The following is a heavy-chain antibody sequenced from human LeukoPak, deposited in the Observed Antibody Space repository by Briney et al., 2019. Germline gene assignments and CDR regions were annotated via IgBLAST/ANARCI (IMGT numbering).Heavy chain of an antibody. V-gene: IGHV3-23*01. CDR3: ARDSEHYYGLGNYYKYYYYMDV. CDR2: ISGSGGST. Sequence: GGSLRLSCAASGFTFSSYAMSWVRQAPGKGLEWVSAISGSGGSTYYADSVKGRFTISRDNSKNTLYLQMNSLRFEDTAVYYCARDSEHYYGLGNYYKYYYYMDVWGKGTTVTISS. J-gene: IGHJ6*03. CDR1: GFTFSSYA. D-gene: IGHD3-10*01.